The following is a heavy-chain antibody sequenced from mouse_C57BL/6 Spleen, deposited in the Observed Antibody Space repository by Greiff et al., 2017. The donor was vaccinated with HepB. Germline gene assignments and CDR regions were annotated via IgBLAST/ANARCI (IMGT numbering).Heavy chain of an antibody. CDR1: GYTFTSYG. D-gene: IGHD2-5*01. J-gene: IGHJ3*01. V-gene: IGHV1-81*01. CDR3: ATPCYSNYGGFAY. CDR2: IYPRSGNT. Sequence: QVQLKESGAELARPGASVKLSCKASGYTFTSYGISWVKQRTGQGLEWIGEIYPRSGNTYYNEKFKGKATLTADKSSSTAYMELRSLTSEDSAVYFCATPCYSNYGGFAYWGQGTLVTVSA.